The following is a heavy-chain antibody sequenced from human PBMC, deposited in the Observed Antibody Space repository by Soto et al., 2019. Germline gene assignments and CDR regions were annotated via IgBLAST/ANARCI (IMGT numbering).Heavy chain of an antibody. CDR1: GFTFSSYA. V-gene: IGHV3-23*01. J-gene: IGHJ4*02. Sequence: EVQLLESGGGLVQPGGSLRLSCAASGFTFSSYAMWWVRQAPGKGLECVSAISGGGETTYYADSVQGRFTISRDNSKNTLHLQMNSLRAEDTCVYYCAFNSGSGSYDFDYWGQGTLVTVSS. CDR2: ISGGGETT. D-gene: IGHD3-10*01. CDR3: AFNSGSGSYDFDY.